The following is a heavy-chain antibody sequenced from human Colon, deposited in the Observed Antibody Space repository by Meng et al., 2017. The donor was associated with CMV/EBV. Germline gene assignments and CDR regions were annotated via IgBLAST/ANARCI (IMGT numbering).Heavy chain of an antibody. CDR3: AKNSGPRGSWYGDY. D-gene: IGHD6-13*01. CDR2: ISGSGGDT. V-gene: IGHV3-23*01. CDR1: GFTFSSFA. J-gene: IGHJ4*02. Sequence: GESLKISCAASGFTFSSFAMSWVRQAPGKGLEWVSAISGSGGDTYYADSVKGRFTISRDTSKNTLYLQMNSLRAEDTAVYYCAKNSGPRGSWYGDYWGQGTLVTVS.